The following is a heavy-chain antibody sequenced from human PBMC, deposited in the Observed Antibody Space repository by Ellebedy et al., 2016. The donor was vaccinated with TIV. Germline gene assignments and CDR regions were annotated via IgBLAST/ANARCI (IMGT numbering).Heavy chain of an antibody. D-gene: IGHD4-23*01. CDR1: GFTFSSYA. Sequence: GESLKISCAASGFTFSSYAMSWVRQAPGKGLEWVSAISGSGGSTYYADSVKGRFTISRDNSKNTLYLQMNSLRAEDTAVYYCARGNSVAFDIWGQGTMVTVSS. CDR3: ARGNSVAFDI. J-gene: IGHJ3*02. V-gene: IGHV3-23*01. CDR2: ISGSGGST.